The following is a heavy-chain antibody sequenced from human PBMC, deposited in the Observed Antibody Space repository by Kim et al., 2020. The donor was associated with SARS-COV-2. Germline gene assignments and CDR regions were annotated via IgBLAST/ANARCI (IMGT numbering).Heavy chain of an antibody. CDR2: IWYDGSNK. CDR3: AKYTVPGAQNYYGSGSYGPFYYYYYGMDV. Sequence: GGSLRLSCAASGFTFSSYGMHWVRQAPGKGLEWVAVIWYDGSNKYYADSVKGRFTISRDNSKNTLYLQMNSLRAEDTAVYYCAKYTVPGAQNYYGSGSYGPFYYYYYGMDVWGQGTTVTVSS. CDR1: GFTFSSYG. J-gene: IGHJ6*02. V-gene: IGHV3-33*06. D-gene: IGHD3-10*01.